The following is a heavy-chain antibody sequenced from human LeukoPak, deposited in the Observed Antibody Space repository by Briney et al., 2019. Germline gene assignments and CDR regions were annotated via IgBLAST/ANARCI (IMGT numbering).Heavy chain of an antibody. CDR3: ARMGVVTMVRGVTNWFDP. V-gene: IGHV1-18*04. D-gene: IGHD3-10*01. Sequence: ASVKVSCKASGYTFTGYYMHWVRQAPGQGLEWMGWISAYNGNTNYAQKLQGRVTMTTDTSTSTAYMELRSLRSDDTAVYYCARMGVVTMVRGVTNWFDPWGQGTLVTVSS. CDR2: ISAYNGNT. CDR1: GYTFTGYY. J-gene: IGHJ5*02.